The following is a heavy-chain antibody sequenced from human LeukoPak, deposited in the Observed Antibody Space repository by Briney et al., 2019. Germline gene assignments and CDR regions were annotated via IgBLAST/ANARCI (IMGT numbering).Heavy chain of an antibody. CDR2: IYYSGST. V-gene: IGHV4-59*08. CDR1: GGSISSYY. CDR3: AGVYSGYDYYFDY. J-gene: IGHJ4*02. Sequence: PSETLSLTCTVSGGSISSYYWSWIRQPPGKGLEWIGYIYYSGSTNYNPSLKSRVTISVDTSKNQFSLKLSSVTAADTAVYYCAGVYSGYDYYFDYWGQGTLVTVSS. D-gene: IGHD5-12*01.